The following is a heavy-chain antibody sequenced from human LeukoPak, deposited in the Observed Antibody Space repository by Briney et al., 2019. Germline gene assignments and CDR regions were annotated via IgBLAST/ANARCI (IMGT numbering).Heavy chain of an antibody. V-gene: IGHV4-34*01. CDR3: ARRTNPFTTVVTRGRYMDV. J-gene: IGHJ6*03. Sequence: PSETPSLTCAVYGGSFSGYYWSWIRQPPGKGLEWIGEINHSGSTNYNPSLKSRVTISVDTSKNQFSLKLSSVTAADTAVYYCARRTNPFTTVVTRGRYMDVWGKGTTVTVSS. CDR1: GGSFSGYY. D-gene: IGHD4-23*01. CDR2: INHSGST.